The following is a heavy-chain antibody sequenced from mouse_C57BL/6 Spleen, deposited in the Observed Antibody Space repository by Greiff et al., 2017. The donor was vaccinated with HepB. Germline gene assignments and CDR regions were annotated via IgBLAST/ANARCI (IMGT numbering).Heavy chain of an antibody. V-gene: IGHV14-3*01. J-gene: IGHJ2*01. CDR2: IDPANGNT. CDR1: GFNIQNTY. Sequence: VQLKESVAELVRPGASVKLSCTASGFNIQNTYMHWVKQRPEQGLEWIGRIDPANGNTKYAPKFQGKATITADTSSNTAYLQLSSLTSEDTAIYYCAREGDYDGGDFDYWGQGTTLTVSS. D-gene: IGHD2-4*01. CDR3: AREGDYDGGDFDY.